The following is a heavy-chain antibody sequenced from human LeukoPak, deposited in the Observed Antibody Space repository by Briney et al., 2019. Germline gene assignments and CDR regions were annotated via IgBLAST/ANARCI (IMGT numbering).Heavy chain of an antibody. CDR1: GFTFSSYG. V-gene: IGHV3-30*18. D-gene: IGHD3-10*01. CDR2: ISYDGSNK. Sequence: PGGSLRLSCVASGFTFSSYGMHWVRQAPGKGLEWVAVISYDGSNKYYADSVKGRFTISRDNSKNTLYLQMNSLRAEDTAVYYCAKDRSPFAAMVQDYWGQGTLVTVSS. J-gene: IGHJ4*02. CDR3: AKDRSPFAAMVQDY.